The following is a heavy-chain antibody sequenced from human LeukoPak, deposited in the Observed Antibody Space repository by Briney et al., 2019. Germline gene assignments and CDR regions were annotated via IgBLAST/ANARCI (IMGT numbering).Heavy chain of an antibody. CDR3: ASDPQQLWFYY. CDR1: GYTFTDYY. CDR2: INPNSGGT. Sequence: ASVKVSCXASGYTFTDYYMHWVRQARGQGLEWMGRINPNSGGTNYAQKFQGRVTMTRDTSISTAYMELSRLRSDDTAVYYCASDPQQLWFYYWGQGTLVTVSS. J-gene: IGHJ4*02. V-gene: IGHV1-2*06. D-gene: IGHD5-18*01.